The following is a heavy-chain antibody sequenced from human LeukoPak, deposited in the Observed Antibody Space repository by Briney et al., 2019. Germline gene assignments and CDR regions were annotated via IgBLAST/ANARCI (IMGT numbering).Heavy chain of an antibody. J-gene: IGHJ4*02. Sequence: ASVKVSCKASGYTFTSYDINWVRQATGQGLEWMGWMNPYSGNTGYAQKFQGRVTITRNTSISTAYMELSRLRSEDTAVYYFARRRAYDFWSGYYPFDYWGQGTLVPVSS. D-gene: IGHD3-3*01. V-gene: IGHV1-8*03. CDR3: ARRRAYDFWSGYYPFDY. CDR1: GYTFTSYD. CDR2: MNPYSGNT.